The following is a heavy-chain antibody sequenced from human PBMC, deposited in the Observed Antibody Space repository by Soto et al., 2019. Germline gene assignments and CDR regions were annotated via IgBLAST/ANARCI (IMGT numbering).Heavy chain of an antibody. CDR1: GLIFGSAW. CDR2: IRSKIDGGTA. CDR3: YSHVVVAIGTHYEILT. D-gene: IGHD1-26*01. V-gene: IGHV3-15*07. Sequence: DVQLVESGGGLVEPGGSLRLSCAASGLIFGSAWMSWVRQAPGKGLEWVGRIRSKIDGGTADYAAPVKGRFTISRDDSKSTLYLQMNSLKMEDTGIYYCYSHVVVAIGTHYEILTWGQGTLVTVSA. J-gene: IGHJ5*02.